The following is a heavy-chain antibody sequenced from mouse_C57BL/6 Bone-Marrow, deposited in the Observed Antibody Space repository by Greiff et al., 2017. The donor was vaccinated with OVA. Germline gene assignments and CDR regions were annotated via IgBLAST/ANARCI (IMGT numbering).Heavy chain of an antibody. D-gene: IGHD1-1*01. V-gene: IGHV7-3*01. CDR1: GFTFTDYY. CDR2: IRNKANGYTT. CDR3: ARSYYYGSSPFAY. J-gene: IGHJ3*01. Sequence: EVKLVESGGGLVQPGGSLILSCAASGFTFTDYYMSWVRQPPGKALEWLGFIRNKANGYTTEYSASVKGRFTISRDNSQSILYLQMNALRAEDSATYYCARSYYYGSSPFAYWGQGTLVTVSA.